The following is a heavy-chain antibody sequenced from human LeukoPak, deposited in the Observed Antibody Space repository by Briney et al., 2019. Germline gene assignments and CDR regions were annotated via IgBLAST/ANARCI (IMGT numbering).Heavy chain of an antibody. CDR1: GGSISSSSYY. CDR3: ARRRTTRLRDAFDI. Sequence: SETLSLTCTVSGGSISSSSYYWGWIRQPPGKGLEWIGSIYYSGSTYYNPSLKSRVTISVDTSKNQFSLKLSSVTAADTAVYYCARRRTTRLRDAFDIWGQGTMVTVSS. CDR2: IYYSGST. D-gene: IGHD1-1*01. V-gene: IGHV4-39*01. J-gene: IGHJ3*02.